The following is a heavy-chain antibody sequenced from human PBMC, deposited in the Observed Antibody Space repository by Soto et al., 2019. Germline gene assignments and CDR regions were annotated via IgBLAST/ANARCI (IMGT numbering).Heavy chain of an antibody. CDR3: ARGVYAAYLDY. Sequence: EPLSLTCTVSGDSMPNNYRSWRMTTYYYWNWIRQTPGKGLEWIAYVESSGRTEYKPSLASRVTMSLDSSQNQFSLTLRSVTSADTALYFCARGVYAAYLDYWGQGTPVTVYS. V-gene: IGHV4-61*08. D-gene: IGHD2-2*01. J-gene: IGHJ4*02. CDR2: VESSGRT. CDR1: GDSMPNNYRSWRMTTYYY.